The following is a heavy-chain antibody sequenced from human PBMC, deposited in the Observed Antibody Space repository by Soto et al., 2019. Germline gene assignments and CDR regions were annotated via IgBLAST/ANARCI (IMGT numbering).Heavy chain of an antibody. CDR2: IYSGGST. D-gene: IGHD5-18*01. CDR1: GVTVSSNY. Sequence: EVQLVESGGGLVQPGGSLRLSCAASGVTVSSNYMSWVRQAPGKGLEWVSVIYSGGSTYYADSVKGRFTISRDNSKTTLYLQMNSLSAEETAVYYCARRGYNYGGGYFAYWGQGTLVTVSS. V-gene: IGHV3-66*01. J-gene: IGHJ4*02. CDR3: ARRGYNYGGGYFAY.